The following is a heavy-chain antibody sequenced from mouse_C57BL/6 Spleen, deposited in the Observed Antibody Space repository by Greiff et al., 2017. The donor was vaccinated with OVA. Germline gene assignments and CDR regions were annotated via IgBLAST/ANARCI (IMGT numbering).Heavy chain of an antibody. D-gene: IGHD1-1*01. CDR1: GYTFTDYY. V-gene: IGHV1-26*01. CDR2: INPNNGGT. CDR3: ARWVVAADY. Sequence: EVQLQQSGPELVKPGASVKISCKASGYTFTDYYMNWVKQSHGKSLEWIGDINPNNGGTSYNQKFTGKATLTVDKSSSTAYMELRSLTSEDSAVYYCARWVVAADYWGQGTTLTVSS. J-gene: IGHJ2*01.